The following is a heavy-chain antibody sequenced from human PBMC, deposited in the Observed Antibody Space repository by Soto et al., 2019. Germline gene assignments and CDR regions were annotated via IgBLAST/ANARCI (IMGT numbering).Heavy chain of an antibody. CDR1: GFTFSDYY. CDR2: ISSSSSYT. D-gene: IGHD3-10*01. V-gene: IGHV3-11*05. J-gene: IGHJ5*02. Sequence: QVQLVESGGGLVKPGGSLRLSCAASGFTFSDYYMNWIRQAPGKGLEWVSYISSSSSYTNYADSVKGRFTISRDNAKNSPDLQKDSPGGEEPAGEFCGKKPYGPGWFDPRGQGTLVTVSS. CDR3: GKKPYGPGWFDP.